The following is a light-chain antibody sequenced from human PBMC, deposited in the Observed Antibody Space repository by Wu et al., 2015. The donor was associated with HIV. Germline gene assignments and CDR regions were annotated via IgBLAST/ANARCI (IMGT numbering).Light chain of an antibody. CDR3: QQYEF. V-gene: IGKV3-20*01. CDR1: QFGS. Sequence: LTQSPGTLSLSPGETAVISCRTSQFGSLAWYQQGPGQAPRLVIYSGSTRAAGIPDRFSGSRWGADYNLSISNLESGDFGVYYCQQYEFFGQGTK. J-gene: IGKJ2*01. CDR2: SGS.